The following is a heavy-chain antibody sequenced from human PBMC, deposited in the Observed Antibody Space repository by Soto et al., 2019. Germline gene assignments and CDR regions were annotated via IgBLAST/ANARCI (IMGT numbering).Heavy chain of an antibody. Sequence: SETLSLTCAVSAGSISSGGYSWSWIRQPPGKGLEWIGYIYHSGSTYYNPSLKSRVTISVDRSKNQFSLKLSSVTAVDTAVYYCAALTGYDFCDLDYWGQGTPVTVSS. CDR1: AGSISSGGYS. D-gene: IGHD5-12*01. CDR3: AALTGYDFCDLDY. CDR2: IYHSGST. J-gene: IGHJ4*01. V-gene: IGHV4-30-2*01.